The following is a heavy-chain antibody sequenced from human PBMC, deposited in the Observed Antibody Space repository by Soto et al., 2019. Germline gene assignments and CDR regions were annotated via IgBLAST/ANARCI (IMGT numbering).Heavy chain of an antibody. CDR3: IRGTVWATVDACHRYFDS. Sequence: QVRLQESGPGLVKSSQTLSLTCSVSGGAINSDYYYWGWVRQPPGKGLEWIGYMYSSGSTYSNPSLNSPVGMSVDPSQNPFSLTLTSVTAADTAVYFCIRGTVWATVDACHRYFDSWGQGIPVTVSS. V-gene: IGHV4-30-4*01. CDR1: GGAINSDYYY. D-gene: IGHD3-16*01. J-gene: IGHJ4*02. CDR2: MYSSGST.